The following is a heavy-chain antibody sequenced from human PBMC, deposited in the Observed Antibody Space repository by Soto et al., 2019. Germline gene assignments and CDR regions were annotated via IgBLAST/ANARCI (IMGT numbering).Heavy chain of an antibody. D-gene: IGHD6-13*01. J-gene: IGHJ4*02. CDR2: IYYSGST. CDR3: ARTPSSSWSNFDY. Sequence: PSETLSLTCTVSGGSISSYYWSWIRQPPGKGLEWIGYIYYSGSTNYNPSLKSRVTISVDTSKNQFSLTLSSVTAADTAVYYCARTPSSSWSNFDYWGQGTLVTVSS. CDR1: GGSISSYY. V-gene: IGHV4-59*01.